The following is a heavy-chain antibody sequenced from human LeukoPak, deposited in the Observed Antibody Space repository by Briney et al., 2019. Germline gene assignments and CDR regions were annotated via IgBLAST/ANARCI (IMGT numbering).Heavy chain of an antibody. CDR2: INPNSGGT. D-gene: IGHD3-22*01. Sequence: GTSVKVSCKASGYTFTGYYMHWVRQAPGQGLEWMGWINPNSGGTNYAQKFQGWVTMTRDTSISTAYMELSRLRSDDTAVYYCARSVSSGYYMDYWGQGTLVTVSS. J-gene: IGHJ4*02. CDR1: GYTFTGYY. CDR3: ARSVSSGYYMDY. V-gene: IGHV1-2*04.